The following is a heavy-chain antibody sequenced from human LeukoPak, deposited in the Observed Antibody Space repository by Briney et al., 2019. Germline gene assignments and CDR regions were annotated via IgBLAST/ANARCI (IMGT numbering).Heavy chain of an antibody. D-gene: IGHD3-22*01. CDR1: GFTFSSYS. J-gene: IGHJ3*02. Sequence: GGSLRLSCAASGFTFSSYSMNWVRQAPGKGLEWVSSISSSSSYIYYADSVKGRFTISRDNAKNSLYLQMNSLRAEDTAVYYCARDPSPSGYLHDAFDIWGQGTMVTVSS. CDR2: ISSSSSYI. CDR3: ARDPSPSGYLHDAFDI. V-gene: IGHV3-21*01.